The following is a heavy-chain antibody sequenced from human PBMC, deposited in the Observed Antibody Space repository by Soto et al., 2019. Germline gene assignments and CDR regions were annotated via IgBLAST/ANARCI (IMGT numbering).Heavy chain of an antibody. D-gene: IGHD6-6*01. J-gene: IGHJ4*02. Sequence: QVQLVESGGGVVQPGRSLRLSCAASGFTFSSYAMHWVRQAPGKGLEWVAVISYDGSNKYYADSVKGRFTISRDNSKHTLYLQMNSLRAEDTAVYYCARDEYSSSTPLDYWGQGTLVTVSS. CDR2: ISYDGSNK. CDR1: GFTFSSYA. V-gene: IGHV3-30-3*01. CDR3: ARDEYSSSTPLDY.